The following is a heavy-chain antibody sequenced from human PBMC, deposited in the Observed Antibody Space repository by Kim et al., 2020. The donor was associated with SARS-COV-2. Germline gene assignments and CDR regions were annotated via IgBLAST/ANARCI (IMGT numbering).Heavy chain of an antibody. D-gene: IGHD3-22*01. CDR2: ISYDGSNK. V-gene: IGHV3-30*18. Sequence: GGSLRLSCAASGFTFSSYGMHWVRQAPGKGLEWVAVISYDGSNKYYADSVKGRFTISRDNSKNTLYLQMNSLRAEDTAVYYCAKDRADDYYDSSGYLGYFDYWGQGTLVTVSS. CDR1: GFTFSSYG. J-gene: IGHJ4*02. CDR3: AKDRADDYYDSSGYLGYFDY.